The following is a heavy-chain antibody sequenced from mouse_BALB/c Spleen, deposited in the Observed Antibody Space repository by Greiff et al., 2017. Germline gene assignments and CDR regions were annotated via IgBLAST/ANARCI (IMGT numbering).Heavy chain of an antibody. CDR3: AREGESTMITPFAY. CDR2: IDPANGNT. V-gene: IGHV14-3*02. J-gene: IGHJ3*01. CDR1: GFNIKDTY. D-gene: IGHD2-4*01. Sequence: VQLKESGAELVKPGASVKLSCTASGFNIKDTYMHWVKQRPEQGLEWIGRIDPANGNTKYDPKFQGKATITADTSSNTAYLQLSSLTSEDTAVYYCAREGESTMITPFAYWGQGTLVTVSA.